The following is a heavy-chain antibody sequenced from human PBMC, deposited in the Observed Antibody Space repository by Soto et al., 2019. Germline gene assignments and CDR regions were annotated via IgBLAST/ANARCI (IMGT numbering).Heavy chain of an antibody. CDR3: VNGDYY. V-gene: IGHV3-48*01. CDR1: GFTFSNHV. Sequence: EEQLVESGGGLVQPGGSLRLSCAASGFTFSNHVMNWVRQAPGRGLEWVSSINRDSNTFYADSVKGLFTISRDNAKDALYLQMNSLRADDTAVYYCVNGDYYVGQGTLVTVSS. D-gene: IGHD4-17*01. J-gene: IGHJ4*02. CDR2: INRDSNT.